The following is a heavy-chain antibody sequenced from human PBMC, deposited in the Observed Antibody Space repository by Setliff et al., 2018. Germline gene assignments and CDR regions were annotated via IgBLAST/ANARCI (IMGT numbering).Heavy chain of an antibody. CDR1: GASIRSGTFY. Sequence: SETLSLTCTVSGASIRSGTFYWSWIRQPAGKGLEWIGRIYSSGSTNFNPSLKSRVTMSMDTSKNQFSLKLSSVTAADTAIYYCARGKLRLGQLSLFYGFDIWGQGTMVTVSS. CDR2: IYSSGST. D-gene: IGHD3-16*02. V-gene: IGHV4-61*02. J-gene: IGHJ3*02. CDR3: ARGKLRLGQLSLFYGFDI.